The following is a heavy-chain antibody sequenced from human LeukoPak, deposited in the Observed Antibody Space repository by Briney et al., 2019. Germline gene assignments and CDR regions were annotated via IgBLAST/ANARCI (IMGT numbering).Heavy chain of an antibody. V-gene: IGHV1-24*01. D-gene: IGHD3-10*01. J-gene: IGHJ5*02. CDR3: ARAPRITMVRGVIYWFDP. Sequence: ASVKVSCKVSGYTLTELSMHWVRQAPGKGLGWMGGFDPEDGETIYAQKFQGRVTMTEDTSTDTAYMELSSLRSEDTAVYYCARAPRITMVRGVIYWFDPWGQGTLVTVSS. CDR1: GYTLTELS. CDR2: FDPEDGET.